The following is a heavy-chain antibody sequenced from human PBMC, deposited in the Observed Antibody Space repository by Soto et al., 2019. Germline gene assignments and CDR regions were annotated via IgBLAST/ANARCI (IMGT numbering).Heavy chain of an antibody. Sequence: VQLVESGGGVVQPGRSLRLSCAASGFTFSDYAMHWGRQAPGKGLEWVAVVSHDGRNTHYADSVKGRFTISRYSSKNTVSLEMTSLRAEDTAVYYCAKGGRQWLVTSDFNYWGQGALVTVSS. CDR2: VSHDGRNT. CDR1: GFTFSDYA. J-gene: IGHJ4*02. CDR3: AKGGRQWLVTSDFNY. D-gene: IGHD6-19*01. V-gene: IGHV3-30*18.